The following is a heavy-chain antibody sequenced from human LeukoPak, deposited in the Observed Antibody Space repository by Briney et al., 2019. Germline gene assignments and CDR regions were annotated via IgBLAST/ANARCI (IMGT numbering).Heavy chain of an antibody. CDR1: GYTFTGYY. Sequence: ASVKVSCKASGYTFTGYYMHWVRQAPGQGLEWRGWINPNSGGTNYAQKFQGRVTMTRDTSISTAYMELSRLRSDDTAVYYCARSGSYGDAFDIWGQGTMVTVSS. CDR3: ARSGSYGDAFDI. D-gene: IGHD1-26*01. V-gene: IGHV1-2*02. CDR2: INPNSGGT. J-gene: IGHJ3*02.